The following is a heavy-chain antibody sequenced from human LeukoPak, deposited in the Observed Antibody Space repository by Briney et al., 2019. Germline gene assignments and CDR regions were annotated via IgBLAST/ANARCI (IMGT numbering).Heavy chain of an antibody. D-gene: IGHD6-13*01. J-gene: IGHJ3*02. Sequence: SETLSLTCTVSGDSISSYYWSWIRQPPGKGLEWIGCIYTSGSTNCNPSLKSRVTISVDTSKNQFSLTLSSVTAADTAVYYCARLSKQLTTGNPFDIWGQGTMVTFTS. CDR1: GDSISSYY. CDR2: IYTSGST. V-gene: IGHV4-4*09. CDR3: ARLSKQLTTGNPFDI.